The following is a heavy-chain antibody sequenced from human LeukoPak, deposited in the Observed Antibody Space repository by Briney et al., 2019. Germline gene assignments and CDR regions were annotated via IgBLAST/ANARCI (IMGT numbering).Heavy chain of an antibody. Sequence: GESLKISCKGSGYSSTSYWIGWVRQMPGKGLEWMGIIYPGDSDTRYSPSFQGQVTISADKSTSTAYLQWSSLKASDTAMYYCARRTFGAAGNDYYYYYGMDVWGQGTTVTVSS. J-gene: IGHJ6*02. CDR2: IYPGDSDT. CDR3: ARRTFGAAGNDYYYYYGMDV. D-gene: IGHD6-13*01. V-gene: IGHV5-51*01. CDR1: GYSSTSYW.